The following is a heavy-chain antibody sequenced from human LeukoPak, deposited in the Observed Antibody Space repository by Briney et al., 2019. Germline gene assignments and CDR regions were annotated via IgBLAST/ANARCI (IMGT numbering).Heavy chain of an antibody. Sequence: GGSLRLSCAASGFTFSSYWMSWVRQAPGKGLEWVANIKQDGSEKYYVDSVKGRFTISRDNAKNSLYLQMNSLRAEDTAVYYCARGRSGATTYYYYMDVWGKGTTVTVSS. CDR3: ARGRSGATTYYYYMDV. CDR2: IKQDGSEK. CDR1: GFTFSSYW. J-gene: IGHJ6*03. V-gene: IGHV3-7*01. D-gene: IGHD1-26*01.